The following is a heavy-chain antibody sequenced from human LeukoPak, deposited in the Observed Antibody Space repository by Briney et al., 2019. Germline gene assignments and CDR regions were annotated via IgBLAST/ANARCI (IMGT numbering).Heavy chain of an antibody. J-gene: IGHJ4*02. D-gene: IGHD4-17*01. CDR1: GGSISSGGYY. CDR2: IYYSGST. V-gene: IGHV4-31*03. Sequence: PSQTLSLTCTVSGGSISSGGYYWSWLRQHPGKGLEWIGYIYYSGSTYYNPSLKSRVTISVDTSKNQFSLKLSSVTAADTAVYYCARGRRYGDYFDYWGQGTLVTVSS. CDR3: ARGRRYGDYFDY.